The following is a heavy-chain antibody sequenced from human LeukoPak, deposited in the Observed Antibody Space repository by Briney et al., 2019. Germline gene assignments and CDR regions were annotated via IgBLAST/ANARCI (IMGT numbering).Heavy chain of an antibody. V-gene: IGHV3-64*01. Sequence: PGGSLRLSCAASGFTSSSFAMHWVRQAPGKGLEYVSAISSNGGSTYYANSVKGRFTISRDNSKNTLYLQMGSLRTEDMAVYYCARRAGSNWFMDYWGQGTLVTVSS. J-gene: IGHJ4*02. D-gene: IGHD6-13*01. CDR3: ARRAGSNWFMDY. CDR1: GFTSSSFA. CDR2: ISSNGGST.